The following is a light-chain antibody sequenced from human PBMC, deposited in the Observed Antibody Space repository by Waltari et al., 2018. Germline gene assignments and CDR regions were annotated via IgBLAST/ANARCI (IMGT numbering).Light chain of an antibody. J-gene: IGLJ1*01. CDR2: EVN. CDR3: SSFAGIINYYV. Sequence: QSALTQPPSASGSPGQSVTISCTGTSSDIGGYDYVSWYQQHPGKAPRLILFEVNKRPSGVPDRFSGSKSGNTAALTISGLQTADEADYYCSSFAGIINYYVFGSGTKVTVL. CDR1: SSDIGGYDY. V-gene: IGLV2-8*01.